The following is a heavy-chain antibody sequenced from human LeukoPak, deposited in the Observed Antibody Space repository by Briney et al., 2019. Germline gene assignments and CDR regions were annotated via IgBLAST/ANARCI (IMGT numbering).Heavy chain of an antibody. J-gene: IGHJ4*02. V-gene: IGHV3-30-3*01. CDR1: GFTFSSYA. Sequence: GGSLRLSCAASGFTFSSYAMHWVRQAPGKGLEWVAVISYDGSNKYYADSVKGRFTISRDNSKNTLYLQMNSLRAEDTAVYYCAGYSSGWYSPEDYWGQGTLVTVSS. CDR2: ISYDGSNK. CDR3: AGYSSGWYSPEDY. D-gene: IGHD6-19*01.